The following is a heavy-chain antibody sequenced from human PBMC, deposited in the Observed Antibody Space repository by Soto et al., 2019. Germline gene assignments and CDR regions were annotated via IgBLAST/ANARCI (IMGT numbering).Heavy chain of an antibody. CDR1: GFAFHRYG. Sequence: GSLRLSCAASGFAFHRYGIHWVRQAPGKGLERVADIWYDGTTKYYADSVKGRFTVSRDDSENTVYLQMDSLRAGDTAVYYCVREEGFYWGQGTLVTVSS. V-gene: IGHV3-33*01. CDR2: IWYDGTTK. CDR3: VREEGFY. J-gene: IGHJ4*02.